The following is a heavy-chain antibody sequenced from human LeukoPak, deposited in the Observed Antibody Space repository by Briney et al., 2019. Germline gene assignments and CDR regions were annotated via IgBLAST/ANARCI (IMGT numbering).Heavy chain of an antibody. CDR3: ARGYSSGWSLMPDY. D-gene: IGHD6-19*01. J-gene: IGHJ4*02. CDR1: GGSFSSYY. CDR2: IYYSGST. V-gene: IGHV4-59*12. Sequence: SESLSLTCTVSGGSFSSYYWSWIRQPPGKGLEWIGYIYYSGSTNYNPSLKSRVTISVDTSKNQFSLKVSSVTAADSAVYYCARGYSSGWSLMPDYWGQGTLVTVSS.